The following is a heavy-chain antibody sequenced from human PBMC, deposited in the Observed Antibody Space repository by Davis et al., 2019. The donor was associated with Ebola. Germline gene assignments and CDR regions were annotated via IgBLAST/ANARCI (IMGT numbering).Heavy chain of an antibody. V-gene: IGHV3-30*14. CDR2: ISPNDNKD. Sequence: PGGSLRLSCVASGFSFRNYAMHWVRQAPGRGLEWVALISPNDNKDYYADSVKGRFTISRDSSKNMVFLQMNSLRADDTAVYYCARDLIITMVQGLIGRYGMDLWGQGTTVSVSS. CDR3: ARDLIITMVQGLIGRYGMDL. J-gene: IGHJ6*02. CDR1: GFSFRNYA. D-gene: IGHD3-10*01.